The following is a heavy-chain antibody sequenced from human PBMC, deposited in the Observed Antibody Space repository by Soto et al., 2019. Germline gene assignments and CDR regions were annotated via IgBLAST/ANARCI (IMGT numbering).Heavy chain of an antibody. D-gene: IGHD3-3*01. CDR3: ARGRSGYYRTWYYYYGMDV. CDR2: IIPIFGTA. J-gene: IGHJ6*02. CDR1: GGTFSSYA. Sequence: GASVKVSCKASGGTFSSYAISWVRQAPGQGLEWMGGIIPIFGTANYAQKFQGRVTITADESTSTAYMELSSLRSEDTAVYYCARGRSGYYRTWYYYYGMDVWGQGTTVTVSS. V-gene: IGHV1-69*13.